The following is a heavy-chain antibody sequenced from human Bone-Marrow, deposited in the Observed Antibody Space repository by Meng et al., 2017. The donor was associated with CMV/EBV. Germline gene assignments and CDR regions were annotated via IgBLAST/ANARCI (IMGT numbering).Heavy chain of an antibody. Sequence: SVKVSCKASGGTFSSYAISWVRQAPGQGLEWMGGIIPIPGIANYAQKFQGRVTITADKSTSTAYMELSSLRSEDTAVYYCARGVLRFLEWTGDYYGMDVWGQGTTVTVSS. J-gene: IGHJ6*02. CDR2: IIPIPGIA. D-gene: IGHD3-3*01. CDR3: ARGVLRFLEWTGDYYGMDV. V-gene: IGHV1-69*10. CDR1: GGTFSSYA.